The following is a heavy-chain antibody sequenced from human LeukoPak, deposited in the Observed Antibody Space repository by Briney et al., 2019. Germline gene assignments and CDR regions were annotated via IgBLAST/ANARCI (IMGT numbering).Heavy chain of an antibody. CDR1: GFTFSSYA. J-gene: IGHJ4*02. Sequence: TGGSLRLSCAASGFTFSSYAMSWVRQAPGKGLEWVSAISGSGGSTYYADSVKGRFPISRDNSKNTLYLQMNSLRAEDTAVYYCAKPDPKRSSSTYYFDYWGQGTLVTVSS. D-gene: IGHD6-6*01. CDR2: ISGSGGST. V-gene: IGHV3-23*01. CDR3: AKPDPKRSSSTYYFDY.